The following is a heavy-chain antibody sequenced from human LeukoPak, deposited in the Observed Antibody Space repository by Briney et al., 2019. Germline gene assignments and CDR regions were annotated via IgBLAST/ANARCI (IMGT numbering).Heavy chain of an antibody. Sequence: GGSLRLSCAASGFTFSSCAMSWVRQAPGKGLEWVSAISGSGGSTYYADSVKGRFTISRDNSKNTLYLQMNSLRAEDTAVYYCAKTYDFWSGYSSPDYWGQGALVTVSS. D-gene: IGHD3-3*01. CDR1: GFTFSSCA. V-gene: IGHV3-23*01. J-gene: IGHJ4*02. CDR2: ISGSGGST. CDR3: AKTYDFWSGYSSPDY.